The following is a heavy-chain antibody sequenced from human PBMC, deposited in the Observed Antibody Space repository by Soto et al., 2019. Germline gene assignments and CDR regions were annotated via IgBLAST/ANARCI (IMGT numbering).Heavy chain of an antibody. J-gene: IGHJ6*03. CDR3: AREYSSSYMDV. CDR2: IWYEGSNK. D-gene: IGHD6-6*01. CDR1: GFTFSSYG. Sequence: QVQLVESGGGVVQTGRSLRLSCAASGFTFSSYGMHWVRQAPGKGLEWVAGIWYEGSNKYYADSVKGRFTISRENSKNTMYLQMNSLRAEDTAVYYCAREYSSSYMDVWGKGTTVTVSS. V-gene: IGHV3-33*01.